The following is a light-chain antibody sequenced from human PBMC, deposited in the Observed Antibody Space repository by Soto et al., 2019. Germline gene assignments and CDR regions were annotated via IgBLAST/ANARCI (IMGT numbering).Light chain of an antibody. Sequence: VLTQPPSASGTPGQRVTISCSGSSSNIGSNFIYWYQQLPGTAPKLLIYRNNERPSGVPDRFSGSKSGTSASLAISGLRSEDEADYHCAAWDDSLSGVVFGGGTQLTVL. CDR1: SSNIGSNF. J-gene: IGLJ2*01. V-gene: IGLV1-47*01. CDR3: AAWDDSLSGVV. CDR2: RNN.